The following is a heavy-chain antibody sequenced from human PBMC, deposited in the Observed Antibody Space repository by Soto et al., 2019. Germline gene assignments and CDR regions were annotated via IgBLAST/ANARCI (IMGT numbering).Heavy chain of an antibody. V-gene: IGHV4-31*03. CDR3: ARGLSVTLFDN. CDR1: GGSISTGGYY. Sequence: QVQLQESGPGLVKPSQTLSLTCTVSGGSISTGGYYWTWISQHPGKGLEWIGYIYYSGSTYYNSSLKSRVTISVDTSKNQFSLKLSSVTAADTAVYYCARGLSVTLFDNRGQGTLVTVSS. CDR2: IYYSGST. D-gene: IGHD4-17*01. J-gene: IGHJ4*02.